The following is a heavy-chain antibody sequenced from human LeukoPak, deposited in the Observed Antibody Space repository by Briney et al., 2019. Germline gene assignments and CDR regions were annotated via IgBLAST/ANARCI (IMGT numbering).Heavy chain of an antibody. Sequence: ASVKVSCKASGYIFTGYFMHWVRQAPGQGLEWMGWINPISGGTNYAQKFQDRVTMTRDTSISTAYMELSSLRSDDTAVYYCARDPAADEVWLDYWGQGTLVTVSS. CDR2: INPISGGT. V-gene: IGHV1-2*02. CDR1: GYIFTGYF. D-gene: IGHD6-13*01. CDR3: ARDPAADEVWLDY. J-gene: IGHJ4*02.